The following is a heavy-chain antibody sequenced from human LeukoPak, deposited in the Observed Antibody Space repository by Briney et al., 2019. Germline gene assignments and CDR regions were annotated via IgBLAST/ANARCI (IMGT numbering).Heavy chain of an antibody. J-gene: IGHJ4*02. CDR1: GYTFAGYY. CDR2: IIPIFGTA. D-gene: IGHD6-6*01. CDR3: AREYSSSPYYFDY. V-gene: IGHV1-69*13. Sequence: SVKVSCKASGYTFAGYYMHWVRQAPGQGLEWMGGIIPIFGTANYAQKFQGRVTITADESTSTAYMELSSLRSEDTAVYYCAREYSSSPYYFDYWGQGTLVTVSS.